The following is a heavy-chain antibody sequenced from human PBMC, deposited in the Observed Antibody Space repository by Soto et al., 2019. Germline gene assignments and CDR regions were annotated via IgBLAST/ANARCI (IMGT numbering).Heavy chain of an antibody. J-gene: IGHJ4*02. V-gene: IGHV4-28*01. D-gene: IGHD1-26*01. Sequence: SETLSVTCAVSGYSISSSNWWGWIRQPPGKGLEWIGYIYYSVTTYYNPSLKSRVTMSVDTSKNQFSLKLTSVTAVDTAVYYCARREIQGPIDYWGQGTLVTVSS. CDR2: IYYSVTT. CDR3: ARREIQGPIDY. CDR1: GYSISSSNW.